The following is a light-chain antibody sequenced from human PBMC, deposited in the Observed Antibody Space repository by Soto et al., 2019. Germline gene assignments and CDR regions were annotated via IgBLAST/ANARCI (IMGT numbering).Light chain of an antibody. V-gene: IGLV4-69*01. CDR1: SGHSGYA. CDR3: QTWGTGTWV. J-gene: IGLJ3*02. Sequence: QLVLTQSPSASASLGASVKLTCTLNSGHSGYAIAWHQQQPEKGPRYLMKVNSDGSHSKGDGIPDRFSASSSGAERYLTISSLQSQDEADYYCQTWGTGTWVFGEGTKLTVL. CDR2: VNSDGSH.